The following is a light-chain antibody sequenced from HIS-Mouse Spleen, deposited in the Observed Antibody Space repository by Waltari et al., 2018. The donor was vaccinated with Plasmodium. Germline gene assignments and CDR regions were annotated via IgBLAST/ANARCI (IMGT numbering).Light chain of an antibody. J-gene: IGKJ1*01. CDR1: QSISSY. CDR3: QQSYSTWT. V-gene: IGKV1-39*01. Sequence: DIQMTQSPSSLSASVGDRIPIPSRASQSISSYLNWYQQTPGNAPKLLIYAASSLQSGVPSRFSGSGSGTDFTLTISSLQPEDVATYYCQQSYSTWTFGQGTKVEIK. CDR2: AAS.